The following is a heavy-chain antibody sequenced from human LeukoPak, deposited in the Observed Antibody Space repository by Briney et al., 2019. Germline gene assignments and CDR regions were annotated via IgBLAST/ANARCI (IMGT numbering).Heavy chain of an antibody. D-gene: IGHD3-10*01. J-gene: IGHJ5*02. CDR3: VKDNTVTMIRGGVWFDP. CDR2: IYSGGST. CDR1: GFTVSSSY. V-gene: IGHV3-66*01. Sequence: GGSLRLSCAASGFTVSSSYMTWVRQAPGKGLEWVSVIYSGGSTYYADSVKGRFTISRDNSKNTLYLQMSSLRAEDTAVYYCVKDNTVTMIRGGVWFDPWGQGTLVAVSS.